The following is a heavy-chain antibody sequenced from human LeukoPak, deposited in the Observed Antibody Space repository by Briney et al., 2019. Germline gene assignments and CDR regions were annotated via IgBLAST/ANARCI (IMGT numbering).Heavy chain of an antibody. V-gene: IGHV3-7*01. Sequence: GGSLRLSCEASGFIFSSYLMSWVRQAPGKGLEWVANIKEDGSEKYYVDSVKGRFTISRDNARNSLYLQMNSLRAEDTAVYYCARGYYYDSRGYWGQGTLVTVSS. J-gene: IGHJ4*02. CDR3: ARGYYYDSRGY. CDR1: GFIFSSYL. CDR2: IKEDGSEK. D-gene: IGHD3-22*01.